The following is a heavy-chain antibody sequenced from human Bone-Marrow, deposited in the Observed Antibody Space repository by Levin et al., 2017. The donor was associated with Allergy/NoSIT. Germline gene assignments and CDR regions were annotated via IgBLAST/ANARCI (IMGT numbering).Heavy chain of an antibody. Sequence: ASVKVSCEASGYSFTSHFLQWVRQAPGQGLEWMGWINPNSGVTNYAPKFQGRVTMTRDTSINTAFMEMSSLRSDDTAVYYCARSEYSNFPFDFWGQGTLVTVSS. D-gene: IGHD4-11*01. V-gene: IGHV1-2*02. J-gene: IGHJ4*02. CDR1: GYSFTSHF. CDR3: ARSEYSNFPFDF. CDR2: INPNSGVT.